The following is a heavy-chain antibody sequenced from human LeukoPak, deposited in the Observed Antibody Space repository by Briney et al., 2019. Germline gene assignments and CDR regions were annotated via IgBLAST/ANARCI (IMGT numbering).Heavy chain of an antibody. J-gene: IGHJ4*02. CDR1: GGSISSYY. D-gene: IGHD4-17*01. CDR2: IYYSGST. V-gene: IGHV4-59*01. CDR3: AREDYDYGAYYFDY. Sequence: PSETLSLTCTVSGGSISSYYWSWIRQPPGKGLEWIGYIYYSGSTNYNPSLKSRVTISVDTSKNQFSLKLSSVTAADTAVYYCAREDYDYGAYYFDYWGQGTLVTVSS.